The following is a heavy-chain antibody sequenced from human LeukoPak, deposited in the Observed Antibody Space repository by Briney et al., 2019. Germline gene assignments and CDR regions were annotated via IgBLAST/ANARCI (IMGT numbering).Heavy chain of an antibody. CDR1: GYTFTSYA. Sequence: GASVKVSCKASGYTFTSYAMHWVRQAPGQRLEWMGWINAGNGNTKYSQKFQGRVTITRDTSASTAYMELSSLRSEDTAVYYCARVPPYYYDSSGLLDYWGQGTLVTVSS. CDR2: INAGNGNT. CDR3: ARVPPYYYDSSGLLDY. J-gene: IGHJ4*02. D-gene: IGHD3-22*01. V-gene: IGHV1-3*01.